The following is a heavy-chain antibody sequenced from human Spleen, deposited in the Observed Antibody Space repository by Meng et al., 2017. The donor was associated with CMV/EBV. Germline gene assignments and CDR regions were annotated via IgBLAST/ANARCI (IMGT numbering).Heavy chain of an antibody. CDR3: ARSGRYNSFDS. CDR2: IEPKDGET. Sequence: SCKVSGYPFSDSFIQWVKQAPGRGLEWMGLIEPKDGETMYAEKFQGRVTIRADTSIDTVYMELSSLRSEDAAVYFCARSGRYNSFDSWGQGTLVTVSS. D-gene: IGHD1-26*01. CDR1: GYPFSDSF. V-gene: IGHV1-69-2*01. J-gene: IGHJ5*01.